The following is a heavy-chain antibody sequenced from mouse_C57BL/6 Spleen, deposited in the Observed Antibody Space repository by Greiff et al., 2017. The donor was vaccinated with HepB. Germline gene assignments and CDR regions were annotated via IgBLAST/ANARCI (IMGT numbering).Heavy chain of an antibody. CDR2: IYPGGGYT. V-gene: IGHV1-63*01. CDR3: SRVLYYGISPFDY. J-gene: IGHJ2*01. CDR1: GYTFTNYW. D-gene: IGHD1-1*01. Sequence: QVQLQQSGAELVRPGTSVKMSCKASGYTFTNYWIGWAKQRPGHGLEWIGDIYPGGGYTNYNEKFKGKATLTADKSSSTAYMQFSSLTSTYSAIYYCSRVLYYGISPFDYWGQGTTLTVSS.